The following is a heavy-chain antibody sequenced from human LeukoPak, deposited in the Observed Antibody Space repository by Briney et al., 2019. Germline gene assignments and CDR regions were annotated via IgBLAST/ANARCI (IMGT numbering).Heavy chain of an antibody. Sequence: GGSLRLSCAASGFTFSSYWMHWVRQAPGKGLVWVSRINSDGSSTSYADSVKGRFTISRDNAKNSLYLQMNSLRAEDTAVYYCARDHGSDAFDIWGQGTMVTVSS. CDR1: GFTFSSYW. CDR3: ARDHGSDAFDI. V-gene: IGHV3-74*01. CDR2: INSDGSST. J-gene: IGHJ3*02.